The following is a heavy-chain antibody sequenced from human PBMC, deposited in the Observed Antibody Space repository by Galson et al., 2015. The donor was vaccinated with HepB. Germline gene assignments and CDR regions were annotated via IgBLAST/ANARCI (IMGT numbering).Heavy chain of an antibody. J-gene: IGHJ6*02. Sequence: SVKVSCKASGYTFTSYGISWVRQAPRQGLEWMGWISAYNGNTNYAQKLQGRVTMTTDTSTSTAYMELRSLRSDDTAVYYCATSPWAYDILTGRELDVWGQGTTVTVSS. CDR3: ATSPWAYDILTGRELDV. D-gene: IGHD3-9*01. CDR1: GYTFTSYG. V-gene: IGHV1-18*01. CDR2: ISAYNGNT.